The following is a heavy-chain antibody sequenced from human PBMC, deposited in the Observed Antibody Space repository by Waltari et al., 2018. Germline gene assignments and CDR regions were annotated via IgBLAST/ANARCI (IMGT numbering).Heavy chain of an antibody. CDR2: VHGSGKT. D-gene: IGHD2-15*01. CDR3: ARDRGRGLYLDS. CDR1: GDPMSSTYW. Sequence: QLHLQESGPGLVKPSGTLSLTCAVSGDPMSSTYWWSWVRPPPGKGLEWIGQVHGSGKTNYNPSFASRVTVSLDTPNNQFSLRVTSVTAADSAIYYCARDRGRGLYLDSWGPGTLVAVSP. V-gene: IGHV4-4*02. J-gene: IGHJ4*02.